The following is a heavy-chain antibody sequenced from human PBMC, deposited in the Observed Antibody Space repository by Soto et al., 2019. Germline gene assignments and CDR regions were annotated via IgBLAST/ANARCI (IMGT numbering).Heavy chain of an antibody. D-gene: IGHD3-22*01. J-gene: IGHJ6*02. CDR2: IIPLFGTP. V-gene: IGHV1-69*13. CDR1: GGTFSTEA. CDR3: ARICYDRSGYFYYYGMDV. Sequence: SVKVSCKASGGTFSTEAINWVRQAPGQGLEWMGGIIPLFGTPNYAQKFQGRVTITADESTTTAYMELSSLRSEDTAVYYCARICYDRSGYFYYYGMDVSGQGTTVTVSS.